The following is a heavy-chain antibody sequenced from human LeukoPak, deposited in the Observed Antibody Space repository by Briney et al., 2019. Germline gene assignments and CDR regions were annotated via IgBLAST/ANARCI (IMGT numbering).Heavy chain of an antibody. CDR1: GGSISSYY. Sequence: SETLSLTCTVSGGSISSYYWSWIRQPPGKELEWIGYIYYSGSTNYNPSLKSRVTTSVDTSKNQLSLELSSVTAEDTAVYYCARVYGYYFDYWGQGALVTVSS. CDR3: ARVYGYYFDY. D-gene: IGHD6-13*01. CDR2: IYYSGST. V-gene: IGHV4-59*01. J-gene: IGHJ4*02.